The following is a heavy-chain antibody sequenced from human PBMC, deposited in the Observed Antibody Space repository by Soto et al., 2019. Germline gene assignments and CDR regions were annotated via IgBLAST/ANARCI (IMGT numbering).Heavy chain of an antibody. V-gene: IGHV3-13*01. CDR3: ARGSTLGAVAGRNWFDP. D-gene: IGHD6-19*01. CDR2: IGTAGDT. J-gene: IGHJ5*02. CDR1: GFTFSSDD. Sequence: GGSLRLSCAASGFTFSSDDMHWVRQATGKGLEWVSAIGTAGDTYYPGSVKGRFTISRENAKNSLYLQMNSLRAGDTAVYYCARGSTLGAVAGRNWFDPWGQGTLVTVSS.